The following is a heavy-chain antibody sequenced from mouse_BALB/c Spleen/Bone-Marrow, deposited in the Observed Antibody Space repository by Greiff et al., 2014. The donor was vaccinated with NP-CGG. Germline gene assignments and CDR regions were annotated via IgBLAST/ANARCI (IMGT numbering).Heavy chain of an antibody. V-gene: IGHV5-17*02. J-gene: IGHJ2*01. CDR1: GFTFSSFG. CDR2: ISSGSSTI. D-gene: IGHD4-1*01. Sequence: EVMLVESGGGLVQPGGSRKLSCAASGFTFSSFGMHWVRQAPERGLEWVAYISSGSSTIFYADTVKGRFTISRDNPKNTLLLQMTSLRSEDTAMYYCTRGGNWEDFDYWGQGTTLTVSS. CDR3: TRGGNWEDFDY.